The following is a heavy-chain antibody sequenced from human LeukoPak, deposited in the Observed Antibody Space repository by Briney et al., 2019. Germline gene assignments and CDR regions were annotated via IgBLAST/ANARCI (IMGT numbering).Heavy chain of an antibody. CDR1: GFTVSGNY. CDR3: ARGLMSATTILYGMDV. V-gene: IGHV3-66*01. D-gene: IGHD1-26*01. Sequence: PGWSLRLSCAASGFTVSGNYMTWVRQAPGKGLEWVSVIYTRGSTYYADSVKDRFIISRDNSKNTLFLQMNSLRAEDTAVYYCARGLMSATTILYGMDVWGQGTTVTVSS. CDR2: IYTRGST. J-gene: IGHJ6*02.